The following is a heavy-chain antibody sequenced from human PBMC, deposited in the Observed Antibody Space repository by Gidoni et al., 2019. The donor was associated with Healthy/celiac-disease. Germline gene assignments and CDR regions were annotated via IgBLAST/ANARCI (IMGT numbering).Heavy chain of an antibody. CDR3: AREIASEVLLWFGEFSGGQNWFDP. CDR1: GVTYRSYS. CDR2: ISIRSCSI. Sequence: EVQLVESGGGLVKPGGSLRLYCAASGVTYRSYSMNGVRQAPGKGLEGVSSISIRSCSIYYADSVKGRFTISRDNAKNSLYLQMNSLRAEDTAVYYCAREIASEVLLWFGEFSGGQNWFDPWGQGTLVTVSS. J-gene: IGHJ5*02. V-gene: IGHV3-21*01. D-gene: IGHD3-10*01.